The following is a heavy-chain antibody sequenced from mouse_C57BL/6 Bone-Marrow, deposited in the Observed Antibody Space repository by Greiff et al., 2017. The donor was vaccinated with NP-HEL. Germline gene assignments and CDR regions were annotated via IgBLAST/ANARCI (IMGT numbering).Heavy chain of an antibody. V-gene: IGHV7-3*01. D-gene: IGHD2-4*01. J-gene: IGHJ4*01. CDR3: ARSIYYDYADDPFYAMDY. Sequence: DVKLVESGGGLVQPGGSLSLSCAASGFTFTDYYMSWVRQPPGKALEWLGFIRNKANGYPTEYSASVKGRFTISRDNSQSILYLQMNALRAEDSATYYCARSIYYDYADDPFYAMDYWGQGTSVTVSS. CDR1: GFTFTDYY. CDR2: IRNKANGYPT.